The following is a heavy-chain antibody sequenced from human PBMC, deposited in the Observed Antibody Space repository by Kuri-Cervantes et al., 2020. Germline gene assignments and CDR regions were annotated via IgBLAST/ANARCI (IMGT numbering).Heavy chain of an antibody. CDR3: TTDVDQLQSHDAFDI. V-gene: IGHV3-15*01. Sequence: GGSLRLSCAASGFTFSNAWMSWVRQAPGKGLEWVGRIKSKTDGGTTDYAAPVKGRFTISRDDSKNTLYLQMNSLKTENTAVYYCTTDVDQLQSHDAFDIWGQGTMVTVSS. J-gene: IGHJ3*02. D-gene: IGHD2-2*01. CDR1: GFTFSNAW. CDR2: IKSKTDGGTT.